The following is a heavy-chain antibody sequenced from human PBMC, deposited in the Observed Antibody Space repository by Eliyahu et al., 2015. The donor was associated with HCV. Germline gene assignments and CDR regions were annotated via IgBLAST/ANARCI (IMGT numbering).Heavy chain of an antibody. CDR1: GYTFTGHY. CDR3: ARDHCSGGGCYEYYYYGLDV. D-gene: IGHD2-15*01. CDR2: INPGSGGT. J-gene: IGHJ6*02. V-gene: IGHV1-2*02. Sequence: QVQLVQSGAEVKKPGASVKVSCKASGYTFTGHYIPWVRQAPGQGLEWMGWINPGSGGTNYAQKFQGRVTMTRDTSISTAYMELSRLTSDDTAVYYCARDHCSGGGCYEYYYYGLDVWGQGTTVTVSS.